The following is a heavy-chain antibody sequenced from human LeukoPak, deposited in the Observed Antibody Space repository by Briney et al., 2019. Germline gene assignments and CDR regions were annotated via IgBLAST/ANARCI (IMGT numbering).Heavy chain of an antibody. D-gene: IGHD4-11*01. Sequence: SETLSLTCTVSGGSISSSSYYWGWIRQPPGKGLEWIGSPYYSGSTYYNPSLKSRVTISVDTSKNQFSLKLSSVTAADTAVYYCARELQGDAFDIWGQGTMVTVSS. J-gene: IGHJ3*02. CDR3: ARELQGDAFDI. V-gene: IGHV4-39*07. CDR2: PYYSGST. CDR1: GGSISSSSYY.